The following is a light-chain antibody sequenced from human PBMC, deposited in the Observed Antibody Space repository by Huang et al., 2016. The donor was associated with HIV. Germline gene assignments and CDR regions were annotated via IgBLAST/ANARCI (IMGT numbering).Light chain of an antibody. CDR2: WAS. J-gene: IGKJ2*01. CDR1: QSVLYSSTNKNY. Sequence: DIVMTQSPDSLAVSLGERATINCKSSQSVLYSSTNKNYLAWYQPKPGQPPKLLIYWASTRESGVPDRFSGSGSGTDFTLNISSLQAEDVAVYYCQQYYSTPYTFGQGTKLEIK. CDR3: QQYYSTPYT. V-gene: IGKV4-1*01.